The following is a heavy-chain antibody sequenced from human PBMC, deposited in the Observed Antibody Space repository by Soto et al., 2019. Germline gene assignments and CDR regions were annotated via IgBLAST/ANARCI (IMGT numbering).Heavy chain of an antibody. D-gene: IGHD4-17*01. CDR3: AKDHGDYGFDY. Sequence: EVQLLESGGGLVQPGGSLRLACAASGFTFSRFALSWVRQAPGKGLEWVSALSGNGVKTYYADSVRGRFTISRDNSKNTLYLQMNSLRAEDTAAYYCAKDHGDYGFDYCGQGTLVTVSS. CDR1: GFTFSRFA. V-gene: IGHV3-23*01. CDR2: LSGNGVKT. J-gene: IGHJ4*02.